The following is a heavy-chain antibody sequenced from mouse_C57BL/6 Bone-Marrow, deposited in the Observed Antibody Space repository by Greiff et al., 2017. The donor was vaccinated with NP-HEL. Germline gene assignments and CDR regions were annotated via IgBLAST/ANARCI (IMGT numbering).Heavy chain of an antibody. CDR3: ARALRDVDDY. V-gene: IGHV5-6*01. D-gene: IGHD3-3*01. J-gene: IGHJ2*01. CDR2: ISSGGSYT. CDR1: GFTFSSYG. Sequence: EVQLVESGGDLVKPGGSLKLSCAASGFTFSSYGMSWVRQTPDKRLEWVATISSGGSYTYYPDSVKGRFTISRDNAKNTLYLQMSSLKSEDTAMYYCARALRDVDDYWGQGTTLTVSS.